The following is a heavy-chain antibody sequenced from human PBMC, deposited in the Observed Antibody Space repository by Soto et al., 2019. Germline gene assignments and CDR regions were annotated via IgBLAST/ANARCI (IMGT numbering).Heavy chain of an antibody. V-gene: IGHV3-23*01. Sequence: EVQLLESGGGLVQPGGSLRLSCAASGFTFSNYAMTWVRQAPGKGLEWVSVITGSGGGTYFVDSVKGRFTISRDNSENTVYLQMNSLRADDTAVYYCANRPLTAAGFDYWGQGTLVTVSS. CDR2: ITGSGGGT. J-gene: IGHJ4*02. CDR3: ANRPLTAAGFDY. CDR1: GFTFSNYA. D-gene: IGHD6-13*01.